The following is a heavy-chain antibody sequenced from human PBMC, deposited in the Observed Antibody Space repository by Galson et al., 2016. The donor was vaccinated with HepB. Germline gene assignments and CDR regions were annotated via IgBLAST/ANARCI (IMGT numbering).Heavy chain of an antibody. CDR2: IYWDDDR. J-gene: IGHJ4*02. CDR3: AHFSTHGTGWYDYYFDF. V-gene: IGHV2-5*02. CDR1: GFSLSSGRVG. D-gene: IGHD1-1*01. Sequence: PALVKPTQTLTLTCSFSGFSLSSGRVGVAWIRQRPGGALEWLTHIYWDDDRRYRSSLKNRLTITKDTPKNQVVLRMTHMDPVDTATHFCAHFSTHGTGWYDYYFDFWGQGTLVTVSS.